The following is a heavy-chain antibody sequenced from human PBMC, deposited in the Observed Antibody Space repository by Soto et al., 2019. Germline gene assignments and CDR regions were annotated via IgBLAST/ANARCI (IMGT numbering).Heavy chain of an antibody. Sequence: PVEVSCKYPGYAFTGYFRRWVKHAHGQGLEWMGWINPYSGGADYAQSFQGRVTMTRDTSISTAYMELSRLRSDDTAVYYCARDGIQWLRPYYFDYWGQGTLVTVSS. CDR2: INPYSGGA. D-gene: IGHD5-12*01. J-gene: IGHJ4*02. CDR3: ARDGIQWLRPYYFDY. V-gene: IGHV1-2*02. CDR1: GYAFTGYF.